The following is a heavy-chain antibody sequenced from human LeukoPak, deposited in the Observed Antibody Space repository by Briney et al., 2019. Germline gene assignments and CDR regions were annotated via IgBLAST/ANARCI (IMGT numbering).Heavy chain of an antibody. CDR2: IYSGGST. Sequence: PGGSLRLSCAASGFTVSSNYMSWVRQAPGKGLEWVSVIYSGGSTYYADSVKGRFTISRDNSKNTLYLQMNSLRAEDTAVYYCARVNTAMGGGFDYWGQGTLVTVSS. CDR3: ARVNTAMGGGFDY. J-gene: IGHJ4*02. V-gene: IGHV3-53*01. D-gene: IGHD5-18*01. CDR1: GFTVSSNY.